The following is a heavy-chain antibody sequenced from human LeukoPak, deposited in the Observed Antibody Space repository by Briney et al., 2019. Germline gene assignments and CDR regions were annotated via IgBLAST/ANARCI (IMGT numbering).Heavy chain of an antibody. V-gene: IGHV4-30-2*01. CDR3: AREILGSAFSFDY. D-gene: IGHD1-26*01. CDR2: IYHSGST. J-gene: IGHJ4*02. Sequence: SETLSLTCTVSGGSISSGGYYWSWIRQPPGKGLEWIGYIYHSGSTYYNPSLKSRVTISVDRSKNQFSLKLSSVTAEDTAIYYCAREILGSAFSFDYWGQGTLVTVSS. CDR1: GGSISSGGYY.